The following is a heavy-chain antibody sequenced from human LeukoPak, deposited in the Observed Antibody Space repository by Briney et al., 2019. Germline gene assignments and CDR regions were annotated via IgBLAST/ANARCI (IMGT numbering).Heavy chain of an antibody. CDR3: ARPSMVTPQGYYYYYMDV. Sequence: SETLSLTCTVSGGSLSSSSYYWGWIRQPPGKGLEWIGSIYYSGSTYYNPSLKNRVTISVDASKNQLSPQLRSVAAADTAVYYCARPSMVTPQGYYYYYMDVWGKGTTVTVAS. D-gene: IGHD5-18*01. J-gene: IGHJ6*03. CDR2: IYYSGST. V-gene: IGHV4-39*07. CDR1: GGSLSSSSYY.